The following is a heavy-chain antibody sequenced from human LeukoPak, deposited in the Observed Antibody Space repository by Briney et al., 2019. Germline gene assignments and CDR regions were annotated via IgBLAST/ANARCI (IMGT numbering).Heavy chain of an antibody. CDR3: ATDAGGITGTTGAFDI. CDR1: GYTLTELS. CDR2: FDPEDGET. J-gene: IGHJ3*02. Sequence: GASVKVSCKVSGYTLTELSMHWVRQAPGKGLEWMGGFDPEDGETIYARKFQGRVTMTEDTSTDTAYMELSSLRSEDTAVYYCATDAGGITGTTGAFDIWGQGTMVTVSS. V-gene: IGHV1-24*01. D-gene: IGHD1-7*01.